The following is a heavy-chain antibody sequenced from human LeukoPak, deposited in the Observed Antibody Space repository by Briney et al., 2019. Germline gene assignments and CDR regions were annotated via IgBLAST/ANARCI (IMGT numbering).Heavy chain of an antibody. J-gene: IGHJ4*02. CDR2: IIPILGIA. CDR3: ARGGGAVAAL. D-gene: IGHD6-19*01. Sequence: SVKVSCKASGGTFSSYAISWVRQAPGQGLEWMRRIIPILGIANYAQKFQGRVTITADKSTSTAYMELSSLRSEDTAVYYCARGGGAVAALWGQGTLVTVSS. CDR1: GGTFSSYA. V-gene: IGHV1-69*04.